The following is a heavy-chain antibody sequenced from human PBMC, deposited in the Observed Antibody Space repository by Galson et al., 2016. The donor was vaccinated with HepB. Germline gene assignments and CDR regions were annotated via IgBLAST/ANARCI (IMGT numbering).Heavy chain of an antibody. CDR3: ARGLVGSTTAFDS. D-gene: IGHD1-26*01. CDR1: GFTFSSYW. J-gene: IGHJ4*02. Sequence: SLRLSCAASGFTFSSYWMHWVRQAPGQGLEWVSVIYSGGATYYTDSVRGRFTISRDDSKNTLFLQMDSLRPKDTAAYYCARGLVGSTTAFDSWGQGTLVAVSS. V-gene: IGHV3-53*05. CDR2: IYSGGAT.